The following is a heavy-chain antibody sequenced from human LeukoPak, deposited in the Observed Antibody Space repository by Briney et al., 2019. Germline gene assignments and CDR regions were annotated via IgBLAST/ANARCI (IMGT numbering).Heavy chain of an antibody. CDR3: TPSPGYYDSSGTD. Sequence: GGSLRLSCAASGFTFSNAWMSWVRQAPGKGLEWVGRIKSKTDGGTTDYAAPVKGRFTISRDDSKNTLYLQMNSLKTEDTAVYYCTPSPGYYDSSGTDWGQGTLATVSS. D-gene: IGHD3-22*01. CDR2: IKSKTDGGTT. CDR1: GFTFSNAW. V-gene: IGHV3-15*01. J-gene: IGHJ4*02.